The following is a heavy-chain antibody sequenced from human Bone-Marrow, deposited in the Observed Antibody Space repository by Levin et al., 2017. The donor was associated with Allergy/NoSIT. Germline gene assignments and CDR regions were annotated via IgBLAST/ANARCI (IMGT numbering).Heavy chain of an antibody. Sequence: WASVKVSCEASGYPLTVNYLHWVRQAPGQGLEWMGRLNPNSGVTNYAQKFQDRVTMTRDTSLSTAYMELSSLRSDDTAVYYCVEASPAYSSSSGDFWGQGTLVTVSS. J-gene: IGHJ4*02. CDR3: VEASPAYSSSSGDF. D-gene: IGHD6-6*01. CDR1: GYPLTVNY. CDR2: LNPNSGVT. V-gene: IGHV1-2*06.